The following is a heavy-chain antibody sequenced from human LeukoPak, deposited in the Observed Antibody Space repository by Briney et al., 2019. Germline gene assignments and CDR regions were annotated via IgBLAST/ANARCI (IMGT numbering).Heavy chain of an antibody. CDR3: AGIRRGYQ. D-gene: IGHD3-22*01. V-gene: IGHV3-7*01. Sequence: PGGSLRLSCAASGFTFSTYWMSWVRQAPGKGLEWVANIKEDGSEKYYGDSVKGRFTISRDNAKNSLYLQMNSLRAEDTAVYYCAGIRRGYQWGQGTLVTVSS. CDR2: IKEDGSEK. J-gene: IGHJ4*02. CDR1: GFTFSTYW.